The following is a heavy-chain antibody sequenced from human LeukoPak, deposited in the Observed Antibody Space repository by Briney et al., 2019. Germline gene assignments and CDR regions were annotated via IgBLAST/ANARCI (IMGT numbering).Heavy chain of an antibody. D-gene: IGHD6-19*01. J-gene: IGHJ4*02. V-gene: IGHV3-9*01. CDR1: GFTFDDYA. CDR2: ISWNSGSI. Sequence: GGSLRLSCAASGFTFDDYAMHWVRQAPGKGLEWVSGISWNSGSIGYADSVKSRFTISRDNAKNSLYLQMNSLRAEDTALYYCAKDTSQQWLVLGYFDYWGQGTLVTVSS. CDR3: AKDTSQQWLVLGYFDY.